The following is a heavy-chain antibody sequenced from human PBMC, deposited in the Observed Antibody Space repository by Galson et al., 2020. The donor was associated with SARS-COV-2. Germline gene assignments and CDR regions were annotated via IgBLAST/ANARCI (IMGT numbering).Heavy chain of an antibody. Sequence: GESLKISCAASGFTFTSYAMSWVRQAPGKGPEWVSTVSSSGGTIYYADSVKGRFTISRDNSKNTVFMQMNSLRAEDTAIYYCAKAGYGDYGGGFDQWGQGTLVTVSS. CDR3: AKAGYGDYGGGFDQ. CDR2: VSSSGGTI. CDR1: GFTFTSYA. D-gene: IGHD4-17*01. J-gene: IGHJ4*02. V-gene: IGHV3-23*01.